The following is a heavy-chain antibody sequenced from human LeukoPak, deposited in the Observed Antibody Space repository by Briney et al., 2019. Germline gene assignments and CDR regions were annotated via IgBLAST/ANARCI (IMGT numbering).Heavy chain of an antibody. CDR2: INPNSGGT. Sequence: ASVKVSCKASGYTFTGYYMHWVRQAPGQGLEWMGWINPNSGGTNYAQKFQGRVTMTRDTSISTAYMELSRLRSDDTAVYYCARARIGYCSSTSCRDAFDIWGKGTMVTVSS. CDR3: ARARIGYCSSTSCRDAFDI. V-gene: IGHV1-2*02. D-gene: IGHD2-2*01. CDR1: GYTFTGYY. J-gene: IGHJ3*02.